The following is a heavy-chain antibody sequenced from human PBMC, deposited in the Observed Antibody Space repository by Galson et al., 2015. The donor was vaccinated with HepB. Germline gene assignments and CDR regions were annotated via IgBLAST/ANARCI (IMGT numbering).Heavy chain of an antibody. V-gene: IGHV3-33*01. CDR1: GFTFSSYG. Sequence: SLRLSCAASGFTFSSYGMHWVRQAPGKGLEWVAVIWYDGSNKYYADSVKGRFTISRDNSKNTLYPQMNSLRAEDTAVYYCARDGLYQYYYDSSGYSWPDAFDIWGQGTMVTVSS. CDR3: ARDGLYQYYYDSSGYSWPDAFDI. CDR2: IWYDGSNK. D-gene: IGHD3-22*01. J-gene: IGHJ3*02.